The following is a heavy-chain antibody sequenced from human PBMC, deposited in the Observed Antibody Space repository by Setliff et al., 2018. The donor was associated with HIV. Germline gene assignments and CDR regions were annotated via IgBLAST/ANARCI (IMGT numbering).Heavy chain of an antibody. CDR2: IYTRGNT. J-gene: IGHJ6*03. CDR3: TRDLWGDDYYYNNMDV. D-gene: IGHD2-21*02. Sequence: KASETLSLTCSVSGASITSHNWSWIRQAAGKGLEWIGRIYTRGNTNYNPSLRSRVTMSVDTSKNQFSLKVTSVTAADTAVYYCTRDLWGDDYYYNNMDVWGKGTTGTVS. V-gene: IGHV4-4*07. CDR1: GASITSHN.